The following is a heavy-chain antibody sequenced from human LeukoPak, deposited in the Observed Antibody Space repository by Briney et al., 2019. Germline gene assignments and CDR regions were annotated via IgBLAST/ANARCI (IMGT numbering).Heavy chain of an antibody. CDR3: AREGTYYDFWSGYSYYFDY. Sequence: GGSLRLSCAASGFTFSSYGMHWVRQAPGKGLEWVANIKQDGSEKYYVDSVKGRFTTSRDNAKNSLYLQMNSLRAEDTAVYYCAREGTYYDFWSGYSYYFDYWGQGTLVTVSS. CDR1: GFTFSSYG. D-gene: IGHD3-3*01. J-gene: IGHJ4*02. CDR2: IKQDGSEK. V-gene: IGHV3-7*01.